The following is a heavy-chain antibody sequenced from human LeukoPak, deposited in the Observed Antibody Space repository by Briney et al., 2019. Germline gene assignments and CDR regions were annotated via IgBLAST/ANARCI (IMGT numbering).Heavy chain of an antibody. V-gene: IGHV4-59*06. CDR2: IYYSGST. CDR1: GGSISSYY. D-gene: IGHD6-6*01. Sequence: SETLSLTCTVSGGSISSYYWSWIRQPPGKGLEWIGYIYYSGSTYYNPSLKSRVTISVDTSKTQFSLRLSSVTAADTAVYYCARATGSSVRGSYYFDYWGQGTLVTVSS. CDR3: ARATGSSVRGSYYFDY. J-gene: IGHJ4*02.